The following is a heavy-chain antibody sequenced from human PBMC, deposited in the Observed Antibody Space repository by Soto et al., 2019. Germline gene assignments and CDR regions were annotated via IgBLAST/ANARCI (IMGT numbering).Heavy chain of an antibody. Sequence: QITLKESGPTLVKPTQTLTLTCTVSGFSLSTRGVGVGWIRQPPGKALEWLALIYWDGDRHYSPSLKNRLTITKDTSKKQVVLTMTNMDPVDTATYYCAHRAFAHYDILTGLDYWGQGTLVTVSS. V-gene: IGHV2-5*02. CDR2: IYWDGDR. CDR1: GFSLSTRGVG. J-gene: IGHJ4*02. D-gene: IGHD3-9*01. CDR3: AHRAFAHYDILTGLDY.